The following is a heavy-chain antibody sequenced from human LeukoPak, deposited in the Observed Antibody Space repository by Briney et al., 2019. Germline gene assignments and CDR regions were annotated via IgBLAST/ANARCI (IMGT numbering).Heavy chain of an antibody. CDR3: AKGYDFWSGYLDY. J-gene: IGHJ4*02. Sequence: SVKVSCKASGGTFSSHTISWVRPAPGPGLEWMGGIIPIFGTANYAQKFQGRVTITTDESTSTAYMELSSLRSEDTAVYYCAKGYDFWSGYLDYWGQGTLVTVSS. V-gene: IGHV1-69*05. CDR1: GGTFSSHT. CDR2: IIPIFGTA. D-gene: IGHD3-3*01.